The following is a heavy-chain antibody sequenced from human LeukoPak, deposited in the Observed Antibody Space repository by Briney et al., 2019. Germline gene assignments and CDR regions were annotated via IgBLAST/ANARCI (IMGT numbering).Heavy chain of an antibody. V-gene: IGHV1-18*01. Sequence: ASVTVSCKASGYTFTSYAMHWVRQAPGQRLEWMGWISAYNGNTNYAQKLQGRVTMTTDTSTSTAYMELRSLRSDDTAVYYCARDKGLYFDLWGRGTLVTVSS. CDR1: GYTFTSYA. CDR3: ARDKGLYFDL. CDR2: ISAYNGNT. J-gene: IGHJ2*01.